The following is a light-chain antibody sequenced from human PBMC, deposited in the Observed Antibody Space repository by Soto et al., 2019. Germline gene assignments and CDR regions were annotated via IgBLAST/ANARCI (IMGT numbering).Light chain of an antibody. CDR1: QAIRSA. V-gene: IGKV1-6*01. CDR2: AAS. Sequence: AIQLTQSPSSLSASVGDMVTIPCRASQAIRSALGWYQQKPGKVPKLLIYAASTLQSGVPSRFSGSGFGTDFTIPISRLQPEAFATYYCLLDFGYFWAFGQGTKVEIK. CDR3: LLDFGYFWA. J-gene: IGKJ1*01.